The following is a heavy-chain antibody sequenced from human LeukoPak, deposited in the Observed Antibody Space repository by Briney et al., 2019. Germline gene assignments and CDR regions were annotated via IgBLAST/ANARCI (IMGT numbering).Heavy chain of an antibody. CDR1: GGTFSSYA. V-gene: IGHV1-69*05. D-gene: IGHD5-24*01. CDR3: ATTRGSYYYYYMDV. CDR2: IIPIFGTA. Sequence: SVKVSCKASGGTFSSYAISWVRQAPGQGLKWMGRIIPIFGTANYAQKFQGRVTITTDESTSTAYMELSSLRSEDTAVYYCATTRGSYYYYYMDVWGKGTTVTVSS. J-gene: IGHJ6*03.